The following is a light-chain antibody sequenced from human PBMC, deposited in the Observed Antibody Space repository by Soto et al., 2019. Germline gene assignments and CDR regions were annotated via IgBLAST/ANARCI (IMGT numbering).Light chain of an antibody. Sequence: QSVLTQPASVSGSPGQSITISCTGSSSDVGGYNYVTWYQQHPGKAPKLVIYDVSTRPSGVSSRFSGSKSGNTASLTISGLQAEDEADYYCSSYTSSTTLVVFGGGTKLTVL. V-gene: IGLV2-14*01. J-gene: IGLJ2*01. CDR3: SSYTSSTTLVV. CDR2: DVS. CDR1: SSDVGGYNY.